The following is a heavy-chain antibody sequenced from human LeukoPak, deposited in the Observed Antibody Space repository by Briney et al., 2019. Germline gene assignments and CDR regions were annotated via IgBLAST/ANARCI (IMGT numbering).Heavy chain of an antibody. D-gene: IGHD3-10*01. CDR2: INSVGSST. V-gene: IGHV3-23*01. CDR3: ANLVATGLDY. Sequence: QTGGSLRLPCAASGFTFSSYAMSWVRQAPGKGLEWVSAINSVGSSTYYADSVKGRFTISRDNSKNTLDLQMNSLRAEDTALYYCANLVATGLDYWGQGTLVTVSS. CDR1: GFTFSSYA. J-gene: IGHJ4*02.